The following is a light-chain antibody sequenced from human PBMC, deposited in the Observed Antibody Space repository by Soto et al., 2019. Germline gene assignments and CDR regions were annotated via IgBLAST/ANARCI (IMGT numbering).Light chain of an antibody. CDR3: QQYNSYSPIT. Sequence: DIQMTQSPSTRSASVGDRVAITCRASRSISSWLAWYQQKPGKAPKLLIYDASSLESGVPSRFSGSGSGTEFTLTISSLQPDDFATYYCQQYNSYSPITFGQGTRLEIK. V-gene: IGKV1-5*01. CDR1: RSISSW. J-gene: IGKJ5*01. CDR2: DAS.